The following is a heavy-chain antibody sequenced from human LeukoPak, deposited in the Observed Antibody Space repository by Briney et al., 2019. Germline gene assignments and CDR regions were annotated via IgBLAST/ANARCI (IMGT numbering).Heavy chain of an antibody. J-gene: IGHJ3*02. D-gene: IGHD2/OR15-2a*01. CDR2: ITSSGSRT. CDR3: AKDPSFLVVVATDDFDI. CDR1: GFSLSNYA. V-gene: IGHV3-23*01. Sequence: GGSLRLSCAASGFSLSNYALMWVRQAPGKGLKWVSTITSSGSRTYYTDSVKGRFTISRDNSKNTLYLQMNSLRAEDTAVYYCAKDPSFLVVVATDDFDIWGQGTMVTVSS.